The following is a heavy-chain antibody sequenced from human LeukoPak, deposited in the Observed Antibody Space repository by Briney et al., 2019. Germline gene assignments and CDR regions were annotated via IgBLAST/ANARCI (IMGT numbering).Heavy chain of an antibody. CDR3: AKDYYDSSGYYY. J-gene: IGHJ4*02. CDR2: ISGSSSYI. V-gene: IGHV3-21*01. D-gene: IGHD3-22*01. CDR1: GFTFSSYS. Sequence: GGSLRLSCAASGFTFSSYSMNWVRQAPGKGLEWVSSISGSSSYIYYADSVKGRFTISRDNAKNSLYLQMNSLRAEDTAVYYCAKDYYDSSGYYYWGQGTLVTVSS.